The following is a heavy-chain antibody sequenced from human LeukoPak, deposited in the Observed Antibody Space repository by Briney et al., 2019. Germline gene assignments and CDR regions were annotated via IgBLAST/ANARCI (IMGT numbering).Heavy chain of an antibody. CDR1: GGSISSGGYS. V-gene: IGHV4-30-2*01. D-gene: IGHD5-12*01. Sequence: PSETLSLTCAVSGGSISSGGYSWSWIRQPPGKGLEWIGYIYHSGSTYYNPSLKSRVTISVDRSKNQFSLELSSVTAADTAVYYCARDDVRGLRYFDYWGQGTLVTVSS. CDR3: ARDDVRGLRYFDY. CDR2: IYHSGST. J-gene: IGHJ4*02.